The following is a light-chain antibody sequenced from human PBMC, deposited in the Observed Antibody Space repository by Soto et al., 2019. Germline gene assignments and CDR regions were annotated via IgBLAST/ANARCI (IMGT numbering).Light chain of an antibody. CDR3: QQYNTYLWT. Sequence: DIPITESPSALSASVGDRVIFTCRVSQSISNWLAWYQQKPGRLPRLLIYQASTLESGVPSRFSGSGSGTEFTLTISSLQPDDFATYYCQQYNTYLWTFGQGTKVDI. CDR2: QAS. J-gene: IGKJ1*01. V-gene: IGKV1-5*03. CDR1: QSISNW.